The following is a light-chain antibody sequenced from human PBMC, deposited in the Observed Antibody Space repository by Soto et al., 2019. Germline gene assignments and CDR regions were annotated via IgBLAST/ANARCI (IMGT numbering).Light chain of an antibody. V-gene: IGKV3-20*01. CDR2: GAS. Sequence: ERMLTRSPGTLSLAPGERATLSVSAIQSVSSSSLAWYQQIPGQAPRLLIYGASSRATGIPDRFSGSGSGTDFTLTISSLQYEDYAIYYCQQYNNWPPWTFGQGTKVDI. CDR3: QQYNNWPPWT. CDR1: QSVSSSS. J-gene: IGKJ1*01.